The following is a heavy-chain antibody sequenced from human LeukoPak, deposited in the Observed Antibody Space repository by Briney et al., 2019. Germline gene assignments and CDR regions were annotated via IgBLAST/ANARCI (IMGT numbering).Heavy chain of an antibody. Sequence: GRSLRLSCAASGFTFDDYTMHWVRQAPGKGLEWVSLISWDGGSTYYADSVKGRFTISRDNSKNSLYLQMNSLRTEDTALYYCAKAHGGYYDSSGYYDYWGQGTLVTVSS. CDR3: AKAHGGYYDSSGYYDY. CDR1: GFTFDDYT. CDR2: ISWDGGST. D-gene: IGHD3-22*01. V-gene: IGHV3-43*01. J-gene: IGHJ4*02.